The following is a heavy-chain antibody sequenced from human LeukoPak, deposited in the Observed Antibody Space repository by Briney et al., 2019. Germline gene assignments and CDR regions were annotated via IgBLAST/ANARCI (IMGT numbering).Heavy chain of an antibody. V-gene: IGHV3-74*01. D-gene: IGHD6-13*01. J-gene: IGHJ4*02. CDR2: INSYGNNR. Sequence: GGSLRLSCAASGFTFSSYWMHWVRQAPGKGLLWVSLINSYGNNRGYADSVKGRFTVSRDNAKNTLYLPMNSLRAEDTAVYYCARDVGYSLSLWGQGNLVTVSS. CDR1: GFTFSSYW. CDR3: ARDVGYSLSL.